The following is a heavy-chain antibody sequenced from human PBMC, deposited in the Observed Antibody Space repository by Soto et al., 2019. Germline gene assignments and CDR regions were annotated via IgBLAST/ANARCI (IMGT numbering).Heavy chain of an antibody. CDR2: IWFDERNK. Sequence: GGSLILSCAASGFTSSKFAAHWVRQAPGKGLEWVAVIWFDERNKSYADSVKGRFTISRDNSKNTLYLQMNSLRVEDTAVYYCARDLYERQLDYWGQGTLVTVSS. D-gene: IGHD1-1*01. CDR3: ARDLYERQLDY. J-gene: IGHJ4*02. V-gene: IGHV3-33*01. CDR1: GFTSSKFA.